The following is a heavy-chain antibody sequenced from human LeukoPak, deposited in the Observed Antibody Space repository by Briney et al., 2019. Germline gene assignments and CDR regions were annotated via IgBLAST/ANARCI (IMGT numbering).Heavy chain of an antibody. Sequence: SVTVSFTASGFTFTISDVQWVRQARGQRLEWIGWIVVGSGNTNYAQKFQERVTITRDMSTSLVYMKLSSLRSEDTAVYYCAAEAAYYYDSRDAFDVWGQGTMVTVSS. CDR3: AAEAAYYYDSRDAFDV. V-gene: IGHV1-58*01. CDR1: GFTFTISD. CDR2: IVVGSGNT. D-gene: IGHD3-22*01. J-gene: IGHJ3*01.